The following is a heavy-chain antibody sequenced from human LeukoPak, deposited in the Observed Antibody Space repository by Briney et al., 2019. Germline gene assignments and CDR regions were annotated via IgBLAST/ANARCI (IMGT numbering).Heavy chain of an antibody. V-gene: IGHV4-34*01. D-gene: IGHD6-19*01. CDR3: ARGHRYSSGWYVLDY. CDR2: INHSGST. Sequence: PSETLSLTCAVYGGSFSGYYWSWIRQPPGKGLEWIEEINHSGSTNYNPSLKSRVTISVDTSKNQFSLKLSSVTAADTAVYYCARGHRYSSGWYVLDYWGQGTLVTVSS. J-gene: IGHJ4*02. CDR1: GGSFSGYY.